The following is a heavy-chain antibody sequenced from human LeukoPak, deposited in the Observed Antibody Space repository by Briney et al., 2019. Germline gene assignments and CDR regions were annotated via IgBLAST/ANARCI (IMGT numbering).Heavy chain of an antibody. Sequence: PGGSLRLSCAASGFTFSSYGMHWVRQAPGKGLEWVAVIWFDGSNKYYADSVKGRFTISRDNSKNTLYLQMNSLRAEDTAVYYCARQYSSNWAHGYWGQGTLVTVSS. CDR2: IWFDGSNK. V-gene: IGHV3-33*01. CDR3: ARQYSSNWAHGY. J-gene: IGHJ4*02. CDR1: GFTFSSYG. D-gene: IGHD2-2*01.